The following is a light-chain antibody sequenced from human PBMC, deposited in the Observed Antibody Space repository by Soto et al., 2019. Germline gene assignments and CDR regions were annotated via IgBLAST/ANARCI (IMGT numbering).Light chain of an antibody. CDR2: DAS. Sequence: DIQMTQSPSTLSASVGDRVTITCRASQSISSWLAWYQQKPGKDPKLLIYDASSLESGVPSRFSGSGSETEFTLTISSLQPDDFATYYCQQYYSYSPYTFGQGTELEIK. V-gene: IGKV1-5*01. J-gene: IGKJ2*01. CDR1: QSISSW. CDR3: QQYYSYSPYT.